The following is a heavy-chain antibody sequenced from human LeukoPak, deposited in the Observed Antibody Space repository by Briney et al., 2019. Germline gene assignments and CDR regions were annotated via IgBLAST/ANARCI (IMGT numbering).Heavy chain of an antibody. CDR2: IIPIFETT. V-gene: IGHV1-69*13. Sequence: GASVKVSCKASGGSFTSKAISWVRQAPGQGLEWMGGIIPIFETTNYAQKFQGRVTITADESTNTAYMELSSLRSEDTAVYFCATSRRIHGSGLAVRYSWLDPWGQGTLVTVSS. D-gene: IGHD3-10*01. CDR3: ATSRRIHGSGLAVRYSWLDP. J-gene: IGHJ5*02. CDR1: GGSFTSKA.